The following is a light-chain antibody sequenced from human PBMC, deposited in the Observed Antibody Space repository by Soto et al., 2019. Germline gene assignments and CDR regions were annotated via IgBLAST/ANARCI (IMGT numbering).Light chain of an antibody. Sequence: EMVLTQSPVTLSVSPGERATLSCRASQSVSSNLAWYQHRPGQAPRLLIFGASTRANGVPARFSGGGSGTEFTLTISSLQSEDFALYYCQQYNNWPPWTFGQGTKVDIK. CDR2: GAS. J-gene: IGKJ1*01. V-gene: IGKV3-15*01. CDR3: QQYNNWPPWT. CDR1: QSVSSN.